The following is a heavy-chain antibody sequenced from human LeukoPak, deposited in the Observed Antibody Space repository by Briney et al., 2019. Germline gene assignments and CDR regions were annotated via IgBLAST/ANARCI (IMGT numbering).Heavy chain of an antibody. CDR3: ARLVGYCSGGSCYSSGYWFDP. D-gene: IGHD2-15*01. V-gene: IGHV1-8*01. CDR1: GYTFTSYD. J-gene: IGHJ5*02. CDR2: MNPNSGNT. Sequence: GASVKVSCKASGYTFTSYDINWVRQATGQGLEWMGWMNPNSGNTGYAQKFQGRVTMTRNTSISTAYMELSSLRSEDTAVYYCARLVGYCSGGSCYSSGYWFDPWGQGTLVTVSS.